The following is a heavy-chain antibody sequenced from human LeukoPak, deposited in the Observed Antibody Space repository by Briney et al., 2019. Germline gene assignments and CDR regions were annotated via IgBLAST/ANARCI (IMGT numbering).Heavy chain of an antibody. V-gene: IGHV3-30*04. D-gene: IGHD3-10*01. J-gene: IGHJ4*02. CDR1: GFTFSSYV. CDR2: ISYDGSNE. Sequence: GRSLRLSCAASGFTFSSYVMHWVRQAPGKGLEWVAIISYDGSNEYYADSVKGRFTISRDNAKNSLYLQMNSLRAEDTAVFYCARVPTGRSQGPYYFDYWGQGTLVTVSS. CDR3: ARVPTGRSQGPYYFDY.